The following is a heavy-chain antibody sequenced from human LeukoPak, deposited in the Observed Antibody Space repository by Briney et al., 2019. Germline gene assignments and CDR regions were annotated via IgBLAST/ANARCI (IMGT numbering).Heavy chain of an antibody. CDR2: INPNSGAT. Sequence: ASVQVSCKASGYTFIGYYMHWVRQAPGQGLEWMGWINPNSGATNFAQRFQGRVSMTRDTSISTAYMELTRLRSDDTAVYYCARGRGLAFRRGGFDYWGQGTLVTVSS. CDR3: ARGRGLAFRRGGFDY. D-gene: IGHD3-16*01. J-gene: IGHJ4*02. CDR1: GYTFIGYY. V-gene: IGHV1-2*02.